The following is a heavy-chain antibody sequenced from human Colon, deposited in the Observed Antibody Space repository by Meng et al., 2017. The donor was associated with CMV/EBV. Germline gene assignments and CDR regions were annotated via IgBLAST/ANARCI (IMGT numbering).Heavy chain of an antibody. Sequence: EVQLVESGGGLVKPGGSLRLSCGASGFIFKDAWMNWVRQTPGKGLEWVGRIIRNDGGATTDYAAPVTGRFTISRDDSTNTLYLQMNSLNTEDTAVYFCTTGFCGTGTCYGHDGYWGQGTLVTVSS. D-gene: IGHD3/OR15-3a*01. V-gene: IGHV3-15*07. J-gene: IGHJ4*02. CDR2: IIRNDGGATT. CDR3: TTGFCGTGTCYGHDGY. CDR1: GFIFKDAW.